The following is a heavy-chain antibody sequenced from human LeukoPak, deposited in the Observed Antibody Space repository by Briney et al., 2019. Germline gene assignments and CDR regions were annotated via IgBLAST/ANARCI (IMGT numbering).Heavy chain of an antibody. V-gene: IGHV4-34*01. D-gene: IGHD3-10*01. CDR1: GGSFSGYY. Sequence: SETLSLTCAVYGGSFSGYYWSWIRQPPGKGLEWIGEISHSGSTNYNPSLKSRVTISVDTSKNQFSLKLSSVTAADTAVYYCARLSITMVRGVGSNWFDPWGQGTLVTVSS. J-gene: IGHJ5*02. CDR3: ARLSITMVRGVGSNWFDP. CDR2: ISHSGST.